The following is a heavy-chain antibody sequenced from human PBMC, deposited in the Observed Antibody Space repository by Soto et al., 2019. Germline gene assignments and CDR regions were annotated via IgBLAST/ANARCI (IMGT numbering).Heavy chain of an antibody. J-gene: IGHJ4*02. D-gene: IGHD2-15*01. CDR3: VKGEGRTYSGVDX. CDR2: IAYDVSFI. CDR1: GFTFISYG. V-gene: IGHV3-30*18. Sequence: SLRLSFLASGFTFISYGIHWVRQAPGKGLEWVDVIAYDVSFIYYADSVKGRFTISRDDSKNTLFLQMDRLRPEDTAVYYCVKGEGRTYSGVDXWGRVTLVTASX.